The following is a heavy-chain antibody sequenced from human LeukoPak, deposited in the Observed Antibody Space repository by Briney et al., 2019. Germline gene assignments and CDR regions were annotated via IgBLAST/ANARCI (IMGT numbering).Heavy chain of an antibody. J-gene: IGHJ6*02. D-gene: IGHD6-13*01. Sequence: GGSLRLSCAASGFTFSSYIMHWVRQAPGKGLEWVAVILYDGSNKYYADSVKGRFTISRDNSKNTLYLQMNSLRAEDTAVYYCARVCRAGSSWSYYYYYGMDVWGQGTTVTVSS. CDR2: ILYDGSNK. V-gene: IGHV3-30-3*01. CDR1: GFTFSSYI. CDR3: ARVCRAGSSWSYYYYYGMDV.